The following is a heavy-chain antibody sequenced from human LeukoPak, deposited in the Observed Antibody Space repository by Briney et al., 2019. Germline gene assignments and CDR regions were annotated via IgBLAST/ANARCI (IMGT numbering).Heavy chain of an antibody. CDR3: ARDGEAYCSGGSCSYFDY. CDR1: GFTFSSYE. V-gene: IGHV3-48*03. D-gene: IGHD2-15*01. Sequence: GGSLRLSCAASGFTFSSYEMNWVRQAPGKGLEWVSYISSSGSTIYYADSVKGRFTISRDNAKKSLYLQMNSLRVEDTAVYYCARDGEAYCSGGSCSYFDYWGQGTLVTVSS. J-gene: IGHJ4*02. CDR2: ISSSGSTI.